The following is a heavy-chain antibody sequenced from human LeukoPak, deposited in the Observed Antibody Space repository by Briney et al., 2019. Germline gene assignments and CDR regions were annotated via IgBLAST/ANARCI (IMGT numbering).Heavy chain of an antibody. CDR3: ARDREQWNPLNWFDP. V-gene: IGHV4-59*01. J-gene: IGHJ5*02. D-gene: IGHD6-19*01. Sequence: SETLSLTCTVSGGSISSYYWSWIRQPPGKGLEWIGYIYYSGSTNYNPSLKSRVTISVDTSKNQFSLKLSSVTAADTAVYYCARDREQWNPLNWFDPWGQGTLVTVSS. CDR2: IYYSGST. CDR1: GGSISSYY.